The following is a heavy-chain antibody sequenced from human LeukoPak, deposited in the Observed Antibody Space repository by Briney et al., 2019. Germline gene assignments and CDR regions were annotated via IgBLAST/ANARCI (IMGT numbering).Heavy chain of an antibody. Sequence: SETLSFTCAVYGGSFSGYYWSWIRQPPGKGLEWIGEINHSGSTNYNPSLKSRVTISVDTSKNQFSLKLSSVTAADTAVYYCARGQIVTGEVADILTGPPRGAFDIWGQGTMVTVSS. CDR1: GGSFSGYY. CDR2: INHSGST. CDR3: ARGQIVTGEVADILTGPPRGAFDI. D-gene: IGHD3-9*01. J-gene: IGHJ3*02. V-gene: IGHV4-34*01.